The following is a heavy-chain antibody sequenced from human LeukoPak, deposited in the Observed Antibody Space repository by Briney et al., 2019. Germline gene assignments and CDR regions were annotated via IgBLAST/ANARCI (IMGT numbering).Heavy chain of an antibody. CDR3: ARSGSSSWETAEYFQH. Sequence: SETLSLTCTVSGGSISSGDYYWNWIRQPPGKGLEWIGYIYYSGSTNYNPSLKSRVTISVDTSKNQFSLKLSSVTAADTAVYYCARSGSSSWETAEYFQHWGQGTLVTVSS. J-gene: IGHJ1*01. V-gene: IGHV4-61*08. CDR2: IYYSGST. D-gene: IGHD6-13*01. CDR1: GGSISSGDYY.